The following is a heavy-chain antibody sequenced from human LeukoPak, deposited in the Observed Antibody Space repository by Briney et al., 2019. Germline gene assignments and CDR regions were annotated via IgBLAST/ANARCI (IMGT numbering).Heavy chain of an antibody. CDR3: AVSVPAAPAGP. D-gene: IGHD2-2*01. V-gene: IGHV4-39*01. CDR1: GGSISSSSYY. Sequence: SETLSLTCTVSGGSISSSSYYWGWIRQPPGKGLEWIGSIYYSGSTYYNPSLKSRVTISVDTSKNQFSLKLSSVTAADTAVYYCAVSVPAAPAGPWGQGTLVTVSS. CDR2: IYYSGST. J-gene: IGHJ5*02.